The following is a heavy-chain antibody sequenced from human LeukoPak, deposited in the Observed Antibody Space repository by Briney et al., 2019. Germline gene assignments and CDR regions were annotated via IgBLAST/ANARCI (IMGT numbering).Heavy chain of an antibody. Sequence: SETLSLTCTVSGGSISSGSYYWSWIRQPAGKGLEWIGRIYTSGSTNYNPSLKSRVTISVDTSKNQFSLKLSSVTAADTAVYYCARDVSSNDRFAFDIWGQGTMVTVSS. J-gene: IGHJ3*02. CDR3: ARDVSSNDRFAFDI. V-gene: IGHV4-61*02. CDR2: IYTSGST. CDR1: GGSISSGSYY. D-gene: IGHD3-22*01.